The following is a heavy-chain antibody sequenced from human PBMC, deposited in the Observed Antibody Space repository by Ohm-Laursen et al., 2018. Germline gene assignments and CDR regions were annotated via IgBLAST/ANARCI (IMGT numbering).Heavy chain of an antibody. J-gene: IGHJ4*02. CDR2: INPSDGSL. V-gene: IGHV1-46*01. CDR3: ARNINWGAEY. D-gene: IGHD7-27*01. Sequence: ASVKVSCNASGYIFTTYYVHWVRQAPGQGLEWMGIINPSDGSLSYAQKFQGRLTLTRDTSTSVLYMELSSLKSEDTAFYYCARNINWGAEYWGQGTLVTVSS. CDR1: GYIFTTYY.